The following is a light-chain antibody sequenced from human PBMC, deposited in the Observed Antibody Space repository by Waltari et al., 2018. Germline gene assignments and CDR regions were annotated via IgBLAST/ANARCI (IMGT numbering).Light chain of an antibody. J-gene: IGKJ5*01. V-gene: IGKV1-39*01. Sequence: DIQMTQSPSSLSASVGDRVTITCRASQSISSYLKWYQQNPGKAPNLLIYAVSSLDSGVPSSFSGSGSRTDFIITISRQPPEDLASYYCQQGDSPPFTFGQGTRLEIK. CDR1: QSISSY. CDR3: QQGDSPPFT. CDR2: AVS.